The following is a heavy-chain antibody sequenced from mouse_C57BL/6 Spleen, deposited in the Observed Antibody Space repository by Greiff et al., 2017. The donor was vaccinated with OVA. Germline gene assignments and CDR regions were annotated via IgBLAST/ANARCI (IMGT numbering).Heavy chain of an antibody. CDR3: ARGTASYLDY. D-gene: IGHD3-3*01. CDR2: IYPGDGDT. J-gene: IGHJ2*01. CDR1: GYAFSSSW. V-gene: IGHV1-82*01. Sequence: VQLQQSGPELVKPGASVKISCKASGYAFSSSWMNWVKQRPGKGLEWIGRIYPGDGDTNYNGKFKGKATLTADKSSSTAYMQLSSLTSEDSAVYFCARGTASYLDYGGQGTTLTVFS.